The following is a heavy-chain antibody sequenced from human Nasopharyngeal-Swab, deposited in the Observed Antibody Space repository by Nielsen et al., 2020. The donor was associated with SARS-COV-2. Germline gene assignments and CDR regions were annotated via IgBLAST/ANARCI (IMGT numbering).Heavy chain of an antibody. V-gene: IGHV4-59*11. Sequence: SETLSLTCTVSGAFIGGHPWSWIRHPQAKGLEWIGYVSYSGITNTNHSLNSRVTISADSSKTQFSLKLGSVTAADTAVYYCAREEYYYDSSVNYYRAFDNWGQGTLVSVSS. J-gene: IGHJ4*02. D-gene: IGHD3-22*01. CDR1: GAFIGGHP. CDR2: VSYSGIT. CDR3: AREEYYYDSSVNYYRAFDN.